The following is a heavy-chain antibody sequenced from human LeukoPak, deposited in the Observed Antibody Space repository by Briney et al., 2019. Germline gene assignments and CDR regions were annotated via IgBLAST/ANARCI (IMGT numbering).Heavy chain of an antibody. Sequence: PGRSLRLSCAASGFTFRNYGMKWVRQAPGKGLEWVAVISHDGTVKYYADSVKGRFTISRDDSTTTLILQMNSLRVEDTAVYFCAKEGSEFSSSFLDYWGQGTLVTVS. CDR3: AKEGSEFSSSFLDY. CDR2: ISHDGTVK. CDR1: GFTFRNYG. J-gene: IGHJ4*02. V-gene: IGHV3-30*18. D-gene: IGHD2-2*01.